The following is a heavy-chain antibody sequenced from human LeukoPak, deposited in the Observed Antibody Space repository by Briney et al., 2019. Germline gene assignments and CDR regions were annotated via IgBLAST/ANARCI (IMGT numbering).Heavy chain of an antibody. CDR3: ARDIRLAAAGTTGY. Sequence: GASVKVSCKASGYTFTSDGISWVRQAPGQGLEWMGWISAYNGNTNYAQKLQGRVTMTTDTSTRTAYMELRSLRSDDTAVYYCARDIRLAAAGTTGYWGQGTLVTVAS. D-gene: IGHD6-13*01. CDR2: ISAYNGNT. J-gene: IGHJ4*02. CDR1: GYTFTSDG. V-gene: IGHV1-18*01.